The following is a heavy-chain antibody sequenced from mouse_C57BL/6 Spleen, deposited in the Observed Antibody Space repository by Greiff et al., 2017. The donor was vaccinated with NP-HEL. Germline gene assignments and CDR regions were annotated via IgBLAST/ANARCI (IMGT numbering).Heavy chain of an antibody. CDR3: ARDGYYAY. Sequence: VQLQQSGPELVKPGASVKISCKASGYTFTDYYMNWVKQSHGKSLEWIGDINPNNGGTSYNQKFKGKATLTVDKSSSTAYMELRSLTSEDSAVYYCARDGYYAYWGQGTTLTVSS. V-gene: IGHV1-26*01. CDR1: GYTFTDYY. D-gene: IGHD2-3*01. CDR2: INPNNGGT. J-gene: IGHJ2*01.